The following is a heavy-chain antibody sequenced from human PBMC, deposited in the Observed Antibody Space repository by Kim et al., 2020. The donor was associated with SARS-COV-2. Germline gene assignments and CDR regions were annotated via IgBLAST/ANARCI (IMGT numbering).Heavy chain of an antibody. V-gene: IGHV7-4-1*02. Sequence: ASVKVSCKASGYTFSNYALNWVRQAPGQGPEWMGRINTDTGSPTYAQGLTGRFVLSLDTSVSTTYLQINSLKADDTAVYFCARDRSPDSSSLLFWGQGTRVTVPS. CDR1: GYTFSNYA. CDR2: INTDTGSP. CDR3: ARDRSPDSSSLLF. J-gene: IGHJ4*02. D-gene: IGHD6-13*01.